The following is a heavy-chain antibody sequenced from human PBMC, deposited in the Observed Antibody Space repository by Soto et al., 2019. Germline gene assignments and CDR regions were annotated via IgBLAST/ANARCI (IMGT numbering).Heavy chain of an antibody. Sequence: QVQLVESGGGVVQPGRSLRLSCAASGFTFTNYGMHWVRQAPGKGLEWVAVIWYDGSNKYYADSVKGRFTLSRDNSKNTLYLQMNSLGADDTAVYYCARESSAQDACDLWGQGTMVTVSS. J-gene: IGHJ3*01. CDR1: GFTFTNYG. V-gene: IGHV3-33*01. CDR2: IWYDGSNK. CDR3: ARESSAQDACDL. D-gene: IGHD3-3*01.